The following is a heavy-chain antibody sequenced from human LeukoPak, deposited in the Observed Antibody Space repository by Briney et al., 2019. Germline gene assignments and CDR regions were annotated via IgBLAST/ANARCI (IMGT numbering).Heavy chain of an antibody. D-gene: IGHD3-10*01. CDR3: ARDGYYGSGSYIYYYYGMDV. CDR1: GFTVSSNY. V-gene: IGHV3-66*01. Sequence: PGGSLRLSCAASGFTVSSNYMSWVRQAPGKGLEWVSVIYSGGSAYYADSVKGRFTISRDNSKNTLYLQMNSLRAEDTAVYYCARDGYYGSGSYIYYYYGMDVWGQGTTVTVSS. J-gene: IGHJ6*02. CDR2: IYSGGSA.